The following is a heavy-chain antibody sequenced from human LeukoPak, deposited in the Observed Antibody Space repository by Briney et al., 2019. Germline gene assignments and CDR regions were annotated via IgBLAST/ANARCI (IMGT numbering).Heavy chain of an antibody. CDR1: GGSFSGYY. CDR3: ARLRLGELSFPFDY. CDR2: IYYSGST. D-gene: IGHD3-16*02. Sequence: SETLSLTCAVYGGSFSGYYWSWIRQPPGKGLEWIGYIYYSGSTYYNPSLKSRVTISVDTSKNQFSLKLSSVTAADTAVYYCARLRLGELSFPFDYWGQGTLVTVSS. V-gene: IGHV4-30-4*08. J-gene: IGHJ4*02.